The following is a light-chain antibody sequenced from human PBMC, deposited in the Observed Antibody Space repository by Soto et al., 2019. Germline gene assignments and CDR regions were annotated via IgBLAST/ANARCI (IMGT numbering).Light chain of an antibody. J-gene: IGLJ1*01. CDR1: SSNIGDNT. CDR3: AAWDTRLNGHV. V-gene: IGLV1-44*01. CDR2: RDD. Sequence: QCALTQPPSASGCPGQRVTISSSGSSSNIGDNTISWYQQLPGTAPKLLISRDDQRPSGVPDRFSGSKSGTSGSLAISGLQAEDEADYFCAAWDTRLNGHVFGTGTKVTVL.